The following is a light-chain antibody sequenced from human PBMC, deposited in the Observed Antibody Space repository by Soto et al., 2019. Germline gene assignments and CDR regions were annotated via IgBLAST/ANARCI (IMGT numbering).Light chain of an antibody. Sequence: EVVMTQSPATLSVSPGERATLSCTASQSFSSNLAWYQQKPGQAPRLLIYGASTRATGIPARFSGSGSGTEFTLTISSLQSEDFAVYYCQQYNNWPRTFGQGTKVDI. J-gene: IGKJ1*01. CDR3: QQYNNWPRT. CDR2: GAS. V-gene: IGKV3-15*01. CDR1: QSFSSN.